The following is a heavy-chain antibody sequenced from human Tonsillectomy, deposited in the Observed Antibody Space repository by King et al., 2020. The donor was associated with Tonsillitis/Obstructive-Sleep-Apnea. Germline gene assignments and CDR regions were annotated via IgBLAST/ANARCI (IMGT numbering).Heavy chain of an antibody. D-gene: IGHD3-3*01. J-gene: IGHJ6*03. V-gene: IGHV1-18*01. CDR2: ISAYNGNT. CDR3: ARAGPPRGTIFGVVIPDSYYYYYMDV. CDR1: GYTFTSYG. Sequence: VQLVESGAEVKKPGASVKVSCKASGYTFTSYGISWVRQAPGQGLEWMGWISAYNGNTNYAQKLQGRVTMTTDTSTSTAYMELRSLRSDDTAVYYCARAGPPRGTIFGVVIPDSYYYYYMDVWGKGTTVTVSS.